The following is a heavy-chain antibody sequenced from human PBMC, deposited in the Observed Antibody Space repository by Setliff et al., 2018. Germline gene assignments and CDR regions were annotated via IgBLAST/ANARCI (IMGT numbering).Heavy chain of an antibody. D-gene: IGHD6-19*01. CDR1: GFTFSSYA. V-gene: IGHV3-23*01. J-gene: IGHJ1*01. CDR3: AKDSSGWPHSLTSYFQH. Sequence: QPGGSLRLSCAASGFTFSSYAMSWVRQAPGKGLEWVSAISGSGGSTYYADSVKGRFTISRDNSKNTLYLQMNSLRAEDTAVYYCAKDSSGWPHSLTSYFQHWGQGTLVTVSS. CDR2: ISGSGGST.